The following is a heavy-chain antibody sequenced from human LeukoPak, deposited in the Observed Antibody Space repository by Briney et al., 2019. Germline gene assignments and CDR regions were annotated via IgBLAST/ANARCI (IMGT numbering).Heavy chain of an antibody. CDR3: ARAVSGSYSHYYYYYMDV. CDR1: GYTFTSYY. Sequence: ASVKVSCKASGYTFTSYYMHWVRQAPGQGLEWMGIINPSGGSTSYAQKFQGRVTMTRDMSTSTVYMELSSLRSEDTAVYYCARAVSGSYSHYYYYYMDVWRKGPTVPVSS. CDR2: INPSGGST. V-gene: IGHV1-46*01. J-gene: IGHJ6*03. D-gene: IGHD1-26*01.